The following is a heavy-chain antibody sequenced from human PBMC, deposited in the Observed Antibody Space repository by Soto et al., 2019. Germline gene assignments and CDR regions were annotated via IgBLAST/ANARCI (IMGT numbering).Heavy chain of an antibody. CDR3: AKVVEQQLVSCGLDC. Sequence: QVQLVESGGGVVQPGTSLRLSCAASGFTFSNYGMHWVRQAPGKGLDCVASISSDGSNKYYADSVKGRFTISRDNSKNTLNLEMNSLRVEDTAVYYCAKVVEQQLVSCGLDCWGQGTLVTVSS. D-gene: IGHD6-13*01. CDR1: GFTFSNYG. CDR2: ISSDGSNK. V-gene: IGHV3-30*18. J-gene: IGHJ4*02.